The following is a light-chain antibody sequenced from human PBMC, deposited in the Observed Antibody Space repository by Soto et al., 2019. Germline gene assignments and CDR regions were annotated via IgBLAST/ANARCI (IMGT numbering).Light chain of an antibody. J-gene: IGLJ2*01. CDR1: SSNIGSKT. CDR3: AAWDDSLNGVV. CDR2: SNN. Sequence: QPVLTQPPSASGTPGQRVTISCSGSSSNIGSKTVNWYQQLPGTAPKLLIYSNNQRPSGVPDRFSGSKSGTSASLAISGLQSEDEVDYYCAAWDDSLNGVVFGGGTKLTVL. V-gene: IGLV1-44*01.